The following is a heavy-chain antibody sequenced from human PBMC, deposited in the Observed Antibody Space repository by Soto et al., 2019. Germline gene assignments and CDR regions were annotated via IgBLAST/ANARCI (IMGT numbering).Heavy chain of an antibody. CDR3: TREVVVVPAARDYYYGMDV. Sequence: GGSLRLSCTASGFTFGDYAMSWVRQAPGKGLEWVGFIRSKAYGGTTEYAASVKGRFTISRDESKSIAYLQMNSLKTEDTAVYYCTREVVVVPAARDYYYGMDVWGQGTTVTVSS. CDR1: GFTFGDYA. V-gene: IGHV3-49*04. D-gene: IGHD2-2*01. J-gene: IGHJ6*02. CDR2: IRSKAYGGTT.